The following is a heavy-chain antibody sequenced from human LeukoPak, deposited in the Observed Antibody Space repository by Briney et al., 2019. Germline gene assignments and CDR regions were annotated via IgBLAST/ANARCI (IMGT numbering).Heavy chain of an antibody. CDR1: GFTFSDYY. D-gene: IGHD1-26*01. Sequence: PGGSLRLSCAASGFTFSDYYMSWIRQAPGKGLEWVSYISSSGSTIYYADSVKGRFTISRDNAKNSLDLQMNNLRDEDTAIYYCTKAGVVGANAGFDNWGQGTLVTVSS. CDR3: TKAGVVGANAGFDN. V-gene: IGHV3-11*04. J-gene: IGHJ4*02. CDR2: ISSSGSTI.